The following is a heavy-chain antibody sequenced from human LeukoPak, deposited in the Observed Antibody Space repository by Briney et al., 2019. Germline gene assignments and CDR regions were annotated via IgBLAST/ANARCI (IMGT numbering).Heavy chain of an antibody. J-gene: IGHJ4*02. CDR3: AKDGQLYDVY. CDR2: IRYDGSNK. Sequence: GGSLRLSCAASGFTFSSYGMHWVRQAPGKGLEWVAFIRYDGSNKYYADSVKGRFTISRDNSKNTLYLQMNSLRAEDTAVYSCAKDGQLYDVYWGQGTLVTVSS. CDR1: GFTFSSYG. V-gene: IGHV3-30*02. D-gene: IGHD5/OR15-5a*01.